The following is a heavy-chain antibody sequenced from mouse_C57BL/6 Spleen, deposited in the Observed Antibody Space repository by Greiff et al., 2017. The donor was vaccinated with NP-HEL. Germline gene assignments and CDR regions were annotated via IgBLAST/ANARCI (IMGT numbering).Heavy chain of an antibody. CDR2: INPNNGGT. CDR3: ERSGYYGRLYYFDY. D-gene: IGHD1-1*01. CDR1: GYTFTDYY. Sequence: EVKLQQSGPELVKPGASVKISCKASGYTFTDYYMNWVKQSPGKSLEWIGDINPNNGGTSYNQKFKGKVTLTVDKSSSTDYMELRSLTSEDSAVYYCERSGYYGRLYYFDYWGQGTTLTVSS. V-gene: IGHV1-26*01. J-gene: IGHJ2*01.